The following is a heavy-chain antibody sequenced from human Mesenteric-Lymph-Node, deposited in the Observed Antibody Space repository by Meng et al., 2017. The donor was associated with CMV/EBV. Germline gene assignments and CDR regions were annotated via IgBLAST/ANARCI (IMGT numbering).Heavy chain of an antibody. V-gene: IGHV3-30*18. J-gene: IGHJ4*02. CDR3: AKDGYYYGSGSHFDY. Sequence: SGFPFSSYGMHWVRQAPGKGLEWVAVISYDGSNKYYADSVKGRFTISRDNSKNTLYLQMNSLRAEDTAVYYCAKDGYYYGSGSHFDYWGQGTLVTVSS. CDR2: ISYDGSNK. CDR1: GFPFSSYG. D-gene: IGHD3-10*01.